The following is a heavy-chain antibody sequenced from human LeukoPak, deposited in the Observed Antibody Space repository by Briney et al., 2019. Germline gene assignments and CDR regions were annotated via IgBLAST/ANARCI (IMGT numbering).Heavy chain of an antibody. CDR3: ARAATLYYDSSGYYPLYYFDY. V-gene: IGHV1-69*06. D-gene: IGHD3-22*01. Sequence: GASVKVSCKASVGTFSSYAISWVRQAPGQGREWMGGIIPIFGTANYAQKFQGRVTITADKSTSTAYMELSSLRSEDTAVYYCARAATLYYDSSGYYPLYYFDYWGQGTLVTVSS. CDR1: VGTFSSYA. J-gene: IGHJ4*02. CDR2: IIPIFGTA.